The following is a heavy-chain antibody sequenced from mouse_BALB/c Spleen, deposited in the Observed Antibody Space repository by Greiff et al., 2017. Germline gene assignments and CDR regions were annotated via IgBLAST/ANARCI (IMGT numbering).Heavy chain of an antibody. Sequence: VKLQESGPQLVRPGASVKISCKASGYSFTSYWMHWVKQRPGQGLEWIGMIDPSDSETRLNQKFKDKATLTVDKSSSTAYMQLSSPTSEDSAVYYCARRENGYDEEAWFAYWGQGTLVTVSA. CDR2: IDPSDSET. J-gene: IGHJ3*01. D-gene: IGHD2-2*01. CDR3: ARRENGYDEEAWFAY. V-gene: IGHV1S126*01. CDR1: GYSFTSYW.